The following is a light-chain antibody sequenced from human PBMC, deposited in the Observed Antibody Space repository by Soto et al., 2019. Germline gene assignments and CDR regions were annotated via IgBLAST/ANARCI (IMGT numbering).Light chain of an antibody. CDR3: CSYAGSYYV. V-gene: IGLV2-11*01. Sequence: QSALTQPRSVSGSPGQSVTISCTGTSSDVGGYNYVSWYQQHPGKAPKLMIYDVSKRPSGVPDRFSGSKSGNTASLTISGXXXXXXXXYYCCSYAGSYYVFGTGTKVTVL. CDR1: SSDVGGYNY. CDR2: DVS. J-gene: IGLJ1*01.